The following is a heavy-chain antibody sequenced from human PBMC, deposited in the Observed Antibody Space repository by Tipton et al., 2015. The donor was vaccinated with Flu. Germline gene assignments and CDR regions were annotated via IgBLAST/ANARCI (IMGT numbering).Heavy chain of an antibody. CDR1: GYTFTSYD. CDR3: ARAMTLHSSGWYCPGY. D-gene: IGHD6-19*01. J-gene: IGHJ4*02. CDR2: MSPNSGNT. Sequence: QLVQSGAEVKKPGASVKVSCKASGYTFTSYDINWVRQATGQGLEWMGWMSPNSGNTGYAQKFQGRVTMTRNTSISTAYMELSSLRSEDTAVYYCARAMTLHSSGWYCPGYWGQGTLVTVSS. V-gene: IGHV1-8*01.